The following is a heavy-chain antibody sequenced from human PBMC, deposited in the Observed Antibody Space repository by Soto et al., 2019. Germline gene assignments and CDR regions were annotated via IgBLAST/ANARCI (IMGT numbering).Heavy chain of an antibody. Sequence: QLRLQESGPGLVKPSETLSLTCTVSGGSISSSSVYWGWIRQPPGKGLEWIGTIYYSGSTYYNPSLQSRVSISVDTSKSQFSLKLSSVTAADTAVYFCARHVKKGSSTLRGGDYWGLGTLVTVSS. CDR3: ARHVKKGSSTLRGGDY. J-gene: IGHJ4*02. V-gene: IGHV4-39*01. D-gene: IGHD3-10*01. CDR2: IYYSGST. CDR1: GGSISSSSVY.